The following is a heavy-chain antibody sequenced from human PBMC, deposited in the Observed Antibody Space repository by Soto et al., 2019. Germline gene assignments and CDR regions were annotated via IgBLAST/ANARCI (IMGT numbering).Heavy chain of an antibody. CDR3: STDSYINIIVVRFDN. Sequence: GGSLRLPCAASGFNFSDYSMSWFRQAPGKGLEWVGRIKSKSDGGTTDYAAPVKGRFAISRDDSKNLVYMQMNSLKTEDTAVYYCSTDSYINIIVVRFDNRGHGTLVTVYS. D-gene: IGHD3-22*01. CDR2: IKSKSDGGTT. V-gene: IGHV3-15*07. CDR1: GFNFSDYS. J-gene: IGHJ4*01.